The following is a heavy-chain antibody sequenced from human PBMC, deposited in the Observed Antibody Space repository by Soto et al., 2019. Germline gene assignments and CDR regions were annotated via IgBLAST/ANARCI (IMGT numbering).Heavy chain of an antibody. Sequence: GGSLRLSCAASGFTFSSYAVHWVRQAPGKGLEWVAVISYDGSNKYYADSVKGRFTISRDNSKNTLYLQMNSLRAEDTAVYYCARGLSGYSPVWWFDPWGQGTLVTVSS. CDR2: ISYDGSNK. V-gene: IGHV3-30-3*01. D-gene: IGHD1-26*01. CDR1: GFTFSSYA. CDR3: ARGLSGYSPVWWFDP. J-gene: IGHJ5*02.